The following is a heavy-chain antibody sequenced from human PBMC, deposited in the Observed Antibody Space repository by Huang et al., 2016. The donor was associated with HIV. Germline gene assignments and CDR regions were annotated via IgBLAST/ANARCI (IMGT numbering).Heavy chain of an antibody. V-gene: IGHV3-30-3*01. J-gene: IGHJ3*02. Sequence: QVQLVESGGGVVQPGRSLRLSCADSGFTFSNYAMHWVRQAPGKGLEWVAIISYDGNNKYYADSVKGRFTISRDNSKNTLYLQMNSLRAEDTAVYYCARGLQGIWGQGTMVTVSS. D-gene: IGHD2-15*01. CDR1: GFTFSNYA. CDR3: ARGLQGI. CDR2: ISYDGNNK.